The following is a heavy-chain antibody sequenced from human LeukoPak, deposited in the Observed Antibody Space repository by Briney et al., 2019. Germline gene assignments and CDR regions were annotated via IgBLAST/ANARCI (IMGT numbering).Heavy chain of an antibody. J-gene: IGHJ3*02. Sequence: GGSLRLSCAASGFTFSSYDMHWVRQATGKGLEWVSAIGTAGDTYYLGSVKGRFTISRENAENSLYLQMNSLGAGDTAVYYCAREAAYSSGLNAFDIWGQGTLVTVSS. CDR1: GFTFSSYD. V-gene: IGHV3-13*04. CDR2: IGTAGDT. D-gene: IGHD6-19*01. CDR3: AREAAYSSGLNAFDI.